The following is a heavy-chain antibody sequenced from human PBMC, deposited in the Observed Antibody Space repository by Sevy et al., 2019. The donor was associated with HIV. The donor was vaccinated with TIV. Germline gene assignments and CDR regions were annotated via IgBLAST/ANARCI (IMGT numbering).Heavy chain of an antibody. D-gene: IGHD3-3*01. CDR3: AREVGGFNWRPYYFDS. CDR2: IKQDESET. Sequence: GSLRLSCEASGFTFTDYWMSWVRQTPERGLEWVATIKQDESETYYVDSVKGRFAISRDNGKNSVSLPMNGLRVEDTALYYCAREVGGFNWRPYYFDSWGQGTLVTVSS. J-gene: IGHJ4*02. V-gene: IGHV3-7*01. CDR1: GFTFTDYW.